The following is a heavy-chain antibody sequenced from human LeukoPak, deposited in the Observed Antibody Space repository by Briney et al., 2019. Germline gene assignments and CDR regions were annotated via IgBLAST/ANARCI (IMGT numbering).Heavy chain of an antibody. D-gene: IGHD3-3*01. CDR1: GDSINSRNYY. J-gene: IGHJ4*02. CDR2: LYFTGST. Sequence: PETLSLTCTVSGDSINSRNYYWGWIRQPPGKGLEWIGSLYFTGSTYYNPSLKSRVTISLDTAKKQFSLKLISVTGADTAVYYCARSLQDIWSGYEAPRRPFDQWGRGTLVTVTS. V-gene: IGHV4-39*01. CDR3: ARSLQDIWSGYEAPRRPFDQ.